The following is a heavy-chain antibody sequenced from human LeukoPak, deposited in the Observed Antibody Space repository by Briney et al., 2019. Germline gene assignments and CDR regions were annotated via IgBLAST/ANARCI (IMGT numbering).Heavy chain of an antibody. CDR2: ISGSGGST. CDR1: GFTFSSYW. D-gene: IGHD5-24*01. V-gene: IGHV3-23*01. CDR3: ARQRWLQFYYFDY. Sequence: GGSLRLSCAASGFTFSSYWMQWVRQAPGKGLEWVSAISGSGGSTYYADSVKGRFTISRDNSKNTLYLQMNSLRAEDTAVYYCARQRWLQFYYFDYWGQGTLVTVSS. J-gene: IGHJ4*02.